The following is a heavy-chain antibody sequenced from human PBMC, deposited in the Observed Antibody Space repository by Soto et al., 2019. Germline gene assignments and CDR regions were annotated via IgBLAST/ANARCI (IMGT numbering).Heavy chain of an antibody. CDR3: ARDRIVVVVAAPDAFDI. V-gene: IGHV1-18*01. D-gene: IGHD2-15*01. CDR2: ISAYNGNT. Sequence: QVQLVQSGAEVKKPGASVKVSCKASGYTFTTYGITWVRQAPGQGLEWMGWISAYNGNTNYAQKLQGRVTMTTDTSTSTAYMELRRLRSDDTAVYYCARDRIVVVVAAPDAFDIWGQGTMVTVSS. J-gene: IGHJ3*02. CDR1: GYTFTTYG.